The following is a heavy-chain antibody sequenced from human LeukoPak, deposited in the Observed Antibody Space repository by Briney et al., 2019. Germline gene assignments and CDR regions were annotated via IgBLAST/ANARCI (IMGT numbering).Heavy chain of an antibody. J-gene: IGHJ3*02. CDR1: GYTLTSYG. D-gene: IGHD6-6*01. Sequence: ASVRVSCKASGYTLTSYGISWVRQAPGQGLVCTGWTNTYNGNTNYAQNLQGRVTMTIDTSTSTAYMELRSLRSDDTAVYYCVRVSSSRGKLDAFDIWGQGTMVTVSS. CDR3: VRVSSSRGKLDAFDI. CDR2: TNTYNGNT. V-gene: IGHV1-18*01.